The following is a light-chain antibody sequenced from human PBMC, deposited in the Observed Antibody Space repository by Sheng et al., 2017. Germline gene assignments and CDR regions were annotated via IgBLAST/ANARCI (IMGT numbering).Light chain of an antibody. Sequence: AIRMTQSPSSFSASTGDRVTITCRASQGISSYLAWYQQKPGKAPKLLIYAASTLQSGVPSRFSGSGSGTDFTLTISCLQSEDFATYYCQQYYSLPLRGTFGQGTKVEIK. CDR1: QGISSY. J-gene: IGKJ1*01. CDR3: QQYYSLPLRGT. V-gene: IGKV1-8*01. CDR2: AAS.